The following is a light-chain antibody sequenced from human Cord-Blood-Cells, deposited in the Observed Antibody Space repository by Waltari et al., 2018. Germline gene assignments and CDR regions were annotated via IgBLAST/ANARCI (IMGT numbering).Light chain of an antibody. CDR2: GKN. J-gene: IGLJ1*01. CDR1: SLRSYY. Sequence: SSELTQDPAVSVALGQTARITCQGDSLRSYYASWYQQKPGQAPVLVIYGKNNRPSGIPDRFSGSSSGNTASLTITGAQAEDEADYYCNSRDSSGNHQVFGTGTKVTVL. V-gene: IGLV3-19*01. CDR3: NSRDSSGNHQV.